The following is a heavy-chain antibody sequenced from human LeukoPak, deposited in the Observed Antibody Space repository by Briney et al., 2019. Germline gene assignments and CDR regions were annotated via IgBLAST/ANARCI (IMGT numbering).Heavy chain of an antibody. V-gene: IGHV4-39*01. J-gene: IGHJ1*01. D-gene: IGHD6-13*01. CDR1: GGSISSSNYY. Sequence: SETLSLTCTVSGGSISSSNYYWGWIRQPPGKGLEWIGSLYSSGNTYYNPSLKSRVTISVDSSKNQFSLKLTSVTAADTAVYYCARMASEYSISWIDWGQGTLVTVSS. CDR3: ARMASEYSISWID. CDR2: LYSSGNT.